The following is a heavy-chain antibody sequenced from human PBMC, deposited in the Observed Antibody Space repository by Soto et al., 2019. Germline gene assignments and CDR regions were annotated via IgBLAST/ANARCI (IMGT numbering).Heavy chain of an antibody. D-gene: IGHD2-21*02. CDR3: ARVHVRLTARAFDI. Sequence: SVKVSCKASGGTFSSYAISWVRQAPGQGLEWMGGIIPIFGTANYAQKFQGRVTITADESTSTAYMELSSLRSEDTALYYCARVHVRLTARAFDIWGQGTMVTVSS. CDR2: IIPIFGTA. V-gene: IGHV1-69*13. CDR1: GGTFSSYA. J-gene: IGHJ3*02.